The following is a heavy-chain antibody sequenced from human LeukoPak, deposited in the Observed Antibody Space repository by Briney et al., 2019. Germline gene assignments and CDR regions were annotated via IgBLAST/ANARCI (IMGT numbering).Heavy chain of an antibody. CDR2: ISSSGSTK. Sequence: GGSLRLSCAASGFTFSDYYMSWIRQAPGKGLEWVSYISSSGSTKDYADSVKGRFTISRDNAKNSLYLQMNSLRAEDTAMYYCGRDVSSSRPDCWGQGTLVTVSS. CDR3: GRDVSSSRPDC. CDR1: GFTFSDYY. J-gene: IGHJ4*02. V-gene: IGHV3-11*01. D-gene: IGHD6-13*01.